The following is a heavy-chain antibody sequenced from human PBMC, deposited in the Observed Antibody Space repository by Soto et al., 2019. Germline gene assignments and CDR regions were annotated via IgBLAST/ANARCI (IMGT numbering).Heavy chain of an antibody. D-gene: IGHD3-9*01. J-gene: IGHJ4*02. CDR2: IRGDGGQT. Sequence: LRLSCTASGFTFTSYGMGWVRQAPGKGLQWVSTIRGDGGQTHYTDSVKGRFSISRDNSKNTVYLQMDSLRAEDTAMYFCARDVGLDSDDFFAYWGQGTQVTVS. V-gene: IGHV3-23*01. CDR1: GFTFTSYG. CDR3: ARDVGLDSDDFFAY.